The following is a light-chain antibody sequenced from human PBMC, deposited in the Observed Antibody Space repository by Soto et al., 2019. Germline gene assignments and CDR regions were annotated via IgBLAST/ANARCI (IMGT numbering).Light chain of an antibody. CDR1: GSDVGAYNY. CDR3: SSYTSITIPYV. CDR2: EVS. Sequence: QSALTQPASVSGSPGQSISISCTGTGSDVGAYNYVSWYQHHPGKAPKLMIYEVSYRPSGVSNRFSGSKSGNTASLTISGLQAEDEADYYCSSYTSITIPYVFGTGTKLTVL. J-gene: IGLJ1*01. V-gene: IGLV2-14*01.